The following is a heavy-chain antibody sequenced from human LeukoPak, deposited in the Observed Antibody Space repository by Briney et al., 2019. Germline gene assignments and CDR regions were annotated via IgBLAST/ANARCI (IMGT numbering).Heavy chain of an antibody. J-gene: IGHJ5*02. V-gene: IGHV4-59*12. D-gene: IGHD2-21*02. CDR1: GGSISSCY. CDR3: ARTRIAYCGGDCYLNWFDP. CDR2: IYYSGST. Sequence: PSETLSLTCTVSGGSISSCYWSWIRQPPGEGLEWIGYIYYSGSTNYNPSLESRVTISVDTSKNQFSLKLSSVTAADTAVYYCARTRIAYCGGDCYLNWFDPWGQGTLVTVSS.